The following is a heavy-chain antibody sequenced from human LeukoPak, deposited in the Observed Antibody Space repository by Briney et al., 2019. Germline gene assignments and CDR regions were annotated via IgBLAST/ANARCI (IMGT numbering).Heavy chain of an antibody. CDR1: GLTFSYYG. Sequence: GRSLRLSCATSGLTFSYYGMHWVRQAPGKGLEWVSYISSSGSTISYADSVKGRFTISRDNAKNSLYLQMNSLRAEDTALYYCARLSNPTGSRYYYMDVWGQGTTVTVSS. CDR3: ARLSNPTGSRYYYMDV. D-gene: IGHD4-11*01. V-gene: IGHV3-48*04. J-gene: IGHJ6*03. CDR2: ISSSGSTI.